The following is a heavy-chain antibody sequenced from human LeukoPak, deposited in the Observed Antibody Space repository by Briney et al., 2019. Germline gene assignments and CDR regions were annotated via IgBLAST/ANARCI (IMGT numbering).Heavy chain of an antibody. J-gene: IGHJ6*02. Sequence: ASVKVSCKASGYTFTSYDINWVRQATGQGLEWMGSMNPNSGNTGYAQKFQGRVTMTRNTSISTAYMELSSLRSEDTAVYYCAREEDYYGMDVWGQGTTVTVSS. V-gene: IGHV1-8*01. CDR1: GYTFTSYD. CDR3: AREEDYYGMDV. CDR2: MNPNSGNT.